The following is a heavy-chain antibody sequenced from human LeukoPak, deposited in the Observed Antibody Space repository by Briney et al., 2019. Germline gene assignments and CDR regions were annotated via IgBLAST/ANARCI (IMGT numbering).Heavy chain of an antibody. D-gene: IGHD6-19*01. CDR3: ARVPRAGPFDY. Sequence: SETLSLTCTVSGGSISGYYWSWIRQSPGKGLEWIGYIYYSGSTNYNPSLKSRVTISVDTSKNQFSLKLSSVTAADTAVYYCARVPRAGPFDYWGQGTLVTVSS. CDR2: IYYSGST. J-gene: IGHJ4*02. CDR1: GGSISGYY. V-gene: IGHV4-59*01.